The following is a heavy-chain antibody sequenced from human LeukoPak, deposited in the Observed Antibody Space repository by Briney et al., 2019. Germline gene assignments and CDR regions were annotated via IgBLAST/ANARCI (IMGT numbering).Heavy chain of an antibody. D-gene: IGHD4-17*01. CDR2: IYSDGST. Sequence: GGSLRLSCAASGFTVSSNYMSWVRQAPGKGLEWVSVIYSDGSTYYADSVKGRFTISRDNSKNTLYLQMNSLRAEDTAVYYCAKDRGDYDPEYFQNWDQGTLVTVS. V-gene: IGHV3-53*01. CDR1: GFTVSSNY. J-gene: IGHJ1*01. CDR3: AKDRGDYDPEYFQN.